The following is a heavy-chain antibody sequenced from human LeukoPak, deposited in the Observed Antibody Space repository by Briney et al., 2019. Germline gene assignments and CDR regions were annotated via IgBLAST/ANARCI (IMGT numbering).Heavy chain of an antibody. D-gene: IGHD3-10*01. J-gene: IGHJ6*02. CDR1: GGSISSGGYY. CDR3: ARDHDYGSDDYYYGMDV. V-gene: IGHV4-31*03. Sequence: SETLSLTCTVSGGSISSGGYYWSWLRQHPGKGLEWIGYIYYSGSTYYNPSLKSRVTISVDTSKNQFSLKLSCVTAADTAVYYCARDHDYGSDDYYYGMDVWGQGTTVTVSS. CDR2: IYYSGST.